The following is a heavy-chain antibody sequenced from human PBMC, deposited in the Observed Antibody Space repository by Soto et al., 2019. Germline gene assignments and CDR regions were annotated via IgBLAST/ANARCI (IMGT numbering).Heavy chain of an antibody. Sequence: QVQLVESGGGVVQPGRSLRLSCAASGFAFSNCAMHWVRQAPGKGLEWVAVISYDGSDKYYADSVKGRFIVSRDNSKNTLDLQMNSLRPEDTAVYYCARDPRYSSSWYLESPWGQGSLVTVSS. J-gene: IGHJ4*02. CDR1: GFAFSNCA. CDR3: ARDPRYSSSWYLESP. V-gene: IGHV3-30-3*01. D-gene: IGHD6-13*01. CDR2: ISYDGSDK.